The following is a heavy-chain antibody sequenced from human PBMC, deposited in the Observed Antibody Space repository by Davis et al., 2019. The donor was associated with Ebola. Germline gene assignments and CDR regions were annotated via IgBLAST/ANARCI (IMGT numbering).Heavy chain of an antibody. CDR3: ARDSYGDYTLDY. CDR1: GGSISSGGYS. D-gene: IGHD4-17*01. V-gene: IGHV4-30-2*01. J-gene: IGHJ4*02. CDR2: TYHSGST. Sequence: MPSETLSLTCAVSGGSISSGGYSWSWIRQPPGKGLEWIGYTYHSGSTYYNPSLKSRVTISVDTSKNQFSLKLSSVTAADTAVYYCARDSYGDYTLDYWGQGTLVTVSS.